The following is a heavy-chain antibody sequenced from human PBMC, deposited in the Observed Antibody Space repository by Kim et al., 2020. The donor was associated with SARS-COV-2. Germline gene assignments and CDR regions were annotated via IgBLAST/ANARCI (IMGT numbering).Heavy chain of an antibody. J-gene: IGHJ4*02. CDR3: PCIFEY. V-gene: IGHV3-74*01. CDR1: GFTFTNYC. CDR2: VGCDGSSR. D-gene: IGHD3-3*02. Sequence: GGSLRLSCAASGFTFTNYCIHWVRQIPGKGLEWVSFVGCDGSSRYYADSVKGRFATSRDNANNMVYLQMNSLRVDDTALYYCPCIFEYWRQGATFTVYS.